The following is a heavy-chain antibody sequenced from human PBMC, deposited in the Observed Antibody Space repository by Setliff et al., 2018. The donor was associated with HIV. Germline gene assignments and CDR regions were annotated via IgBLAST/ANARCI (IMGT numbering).Heavy chain of an antibody. V-gene: IGHV3-49*04. CDR1: GFIFGDHT. CDR2: IRKKAYGGTT. CDR3: SRGVEMATIFGY. Sequence: GGSLRLSCTGSGFIFGDHTMSWVRQAPGKGLEWVGFIRKKAYGGTTEYAASVKGRFTISRDDSKSIAYLQMNSLKTEDTAVYYCSRGVEMATIFGYWGQGALVTVSS. J-gene: IGHJ4*02. D-gene: IGHD2-15*01.